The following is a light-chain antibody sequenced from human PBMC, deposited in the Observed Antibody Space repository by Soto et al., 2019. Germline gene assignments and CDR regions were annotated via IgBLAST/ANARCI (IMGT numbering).Light chain of an antibody. Sequence: QSALTQPPSASGSPGQSVTISCTGTSSDVGGNTYVSWYQLHPGKAPKLMIYEVTKRPSGVPDRFSGSKSGNTASLTVSGLQAEDEADYYCSSYAGSENPVLFGGWTKLTVL. J-gene: IGLJ2*01. CDR2: EVT. CDR1: SSDVGGNTY. CDR3: SSYAGSENPVL. V-gene: IGLV2-8*01.